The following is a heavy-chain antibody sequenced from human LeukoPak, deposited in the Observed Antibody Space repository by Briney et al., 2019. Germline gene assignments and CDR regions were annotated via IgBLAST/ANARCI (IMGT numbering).Heavy chain of an antibody. D-gene: IGHD1-14*01. CDR1: GFTFSSYS. Sequence: GGSLRLSCAASGFTFSSYSMNWVRQAPGRGLEWVSSISSSSSYIYYADSVKGRFTISRDNAKNSLYLQMNSLGAEDTAVYYCEGYWRWTPDDAFDIWGQGTMVTVSS. V-gene: IGHV3-21*01. J-gene: IGHJ3*02. CDR3: EGYWRWTPDDAFDI. CDR2: ISSSSSYI.